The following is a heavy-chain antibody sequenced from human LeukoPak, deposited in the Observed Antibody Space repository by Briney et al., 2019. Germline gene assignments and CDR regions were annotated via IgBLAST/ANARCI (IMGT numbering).Heavy chain of an antibody. CDR3: ARHNHSGSYYGD. CDR1: GSSISSYY. J-gene: IGHJ4*02. Sequence: PSETLSLTCTVSGSSISSYYWSWIRQPPGKGLEWIGYIYTSGSTNYNPSLKSRVTISVDTSKNQFSLKLSSVTAADTAVYYCARHNHSGSYYGDWGQGTLVTVSS. V-gene: IGHV4-4*09. CDR2: IYTSGST. D-gene: IGHD1-26*01.